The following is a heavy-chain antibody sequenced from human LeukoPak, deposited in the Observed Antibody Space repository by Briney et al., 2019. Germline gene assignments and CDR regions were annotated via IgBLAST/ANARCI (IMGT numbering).Heavy chain of an antibody. D-gene: IGHD3-22*01. V-gene: IGHV1-69*04. J-gene: IGHJ5*02. CDR1: GGTFSSYA. Sequence: VASVTVSCKASGGTFSSYAISWVRQAPGQGLEWMGRIIPILGIANYAQKFQGRVTITADKSTSTAYMELSSLRSEDTAVYYCASLAYYYDSSGSPWGQGTLVTVSS. CDR2: IIPILGIA. CDR3: ASLAYYYDSSGSP.